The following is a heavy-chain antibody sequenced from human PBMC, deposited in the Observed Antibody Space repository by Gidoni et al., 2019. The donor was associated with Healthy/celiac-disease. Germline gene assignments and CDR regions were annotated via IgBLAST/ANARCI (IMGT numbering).Heavy chain of an antibody. J-gene: IGHJ4*02. V-gene: IGHV1-69*04. CDR1: GGTFSNYT. D-gene: IGHD6-19*01. CDR2: IIPILGLA. Sequence: QVQLVQSGAEVKKPGSSVTVSCKASGGTFSNYTISWVRQAPGQGLEWMGRIIPILGLANYAQKFQGRVTITADKSTSTAYMELSSLRSEDTAVYYCARAAYCSGWYGDYWGQGTLVTVSA. CDR3: ARAAYCSGWYGDY.